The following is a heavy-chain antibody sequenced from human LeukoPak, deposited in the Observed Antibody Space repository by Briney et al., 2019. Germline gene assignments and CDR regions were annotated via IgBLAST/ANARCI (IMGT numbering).Heavy chain of an antibody. D-gene: IGHD2-15*01. CDR1: GFTFSSYW. Sequence: GGSLRLSCAASGFTFSSYWMHWVRQAPGKGLVWVSRINGDGSSTAYADSVKGRFTISRDNAKNTLYLQMNSLRAEDTAVYYCARSLYSRDAFDIWGQGTMVTVSS. V-gene: IGHV3-74*01. CDR2: INGDGSST. J-gene: IGHJ3*02. CDR3: ARSLYSRDAFDI.